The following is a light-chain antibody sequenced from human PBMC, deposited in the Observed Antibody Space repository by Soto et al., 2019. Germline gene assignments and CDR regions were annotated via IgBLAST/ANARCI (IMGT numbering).Light chain of an antibody. V-gene: IGLV1-40*01. CDR2: ENN. Sequence: QSVLTQPPSVSEAPGQRVTISCTGSSSNIGAGYEAHWYQQVPGTAPKLLIYENNNRPSGVPDRFSGSKSGTSASLAITGLQAEDEAESYGQSYESRLSGYVFGPGTKVTVL. J-gene: IGLJ1*01. CDR3: QSYESRLSGYV. CDR1: SSNIGAGYE.